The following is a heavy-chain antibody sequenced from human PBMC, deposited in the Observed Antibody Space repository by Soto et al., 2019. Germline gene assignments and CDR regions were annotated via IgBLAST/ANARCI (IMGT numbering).Heavy chain of an antibody. CDR2: IKEDGGQK. CDR1: GFTFSSSW. D-gene: IGHD3-9*01. CDR3: ARDLAPAILTPH. V-gene: IGHV3-7*03. Sequence: VGSLRLSCAASGFTFSSSWMSWVRKAPGKGLEWVANIKEDGGQKYYVDSVKGRFTISRDNAKNSLYLQMNSLRAEDTAVYYCARDLAPAILTPHWGQGTLVTVSS. J-gene: IGHJ4*02.